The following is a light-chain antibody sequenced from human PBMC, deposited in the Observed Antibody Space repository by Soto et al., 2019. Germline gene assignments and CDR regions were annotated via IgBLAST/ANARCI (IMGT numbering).Light chain of an antibody. CDR2: WAS. J-gene: IGKJ1*01. CDR3: QHYYSYS. CDR1: QRLLFTSNNKNS. Sequence: ESVMAQSPDSLTTSMVERATFNCXSSQRLLFTSNNKNSLVWYXXKTGQPXXXHNXWASTRESGVPERFSGSAYGTEFPLTISSLQPYEFATYYCQHYYSYSFGQGTKVDI. V-gene: IGKV4-1*01.